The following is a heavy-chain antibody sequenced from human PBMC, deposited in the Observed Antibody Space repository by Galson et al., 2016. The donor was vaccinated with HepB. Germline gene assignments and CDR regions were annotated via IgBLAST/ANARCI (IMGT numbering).Heavy chain of an antibody. Sequence: SLRLSCAASGFRVSGNYMNWVRQAPGKGLEWVSIIYRGGRTYYADSVKGRFTISRANSKNTVYLQMDRLSAEDTAVYYCAKAYGVDSYHFNDWGQGTLVIVSS. CDR1: GFRVSGNY. J-gene: IGHJ4*02. D-gene: IGHD4-17*01. CDR2: IYRGGRT. CDR3: AKAYGVDSYHFND. V-gene: IGHV3-53*01.